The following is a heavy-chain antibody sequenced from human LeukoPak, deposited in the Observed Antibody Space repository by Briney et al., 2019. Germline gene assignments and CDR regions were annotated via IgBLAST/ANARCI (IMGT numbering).Heavy chain of an antibody. CDR1: GGSISTDY. CDR3: ARRFGYTYGRFDY. V-gene: IGHV4-59*01. Sequence: PSETLSLTCTVSGGSISTDYWSWIRQAPGKGLEWIGHIYNSGSTNYNPPLKSRVSISVDTSKNQFSLKVTSVTTADTAVYYCARRFGYTYGRFDYWGQGTLVTVSS. J-gene: IGHJ4*02. CDR2: IYNSGST. D-gene: IGHD5-18*01.